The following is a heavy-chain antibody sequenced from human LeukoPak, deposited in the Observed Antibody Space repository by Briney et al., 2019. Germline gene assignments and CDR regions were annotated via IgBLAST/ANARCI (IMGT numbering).Heavy chain of an antibody. J-gene: IGHJ1*01. CDR3: ARVVDSSGFSSFQY. CDR1: NDSISSGTYY. V-gene: IGHV4-39*07. D-gene: IGHD3-22*01. CDR2: IFDTGYT. Sequence: PSETLSLTCTVSNDSISSGTYYWGWIRQPPGKGLEWIGYIFDTGYTYYNPSLKSRLTISVDTSKNQFSLKLNSVTATDTAVYYCARVVDSSGFSSFQYWGQGTLVTVSS.